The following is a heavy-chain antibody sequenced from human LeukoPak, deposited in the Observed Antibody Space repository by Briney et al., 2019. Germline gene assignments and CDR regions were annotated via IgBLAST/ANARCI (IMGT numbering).Heavy chain of an antibody. CDR1: GFTFSSYE. V-gene: IGHV3-48*03. J-gene: IGHJ4*02. CDR3: AKLAIAAAGTDY. Sequence: PGGSLRLSCAASGFTFSSYEMNWVRQAPGKGLEWVSHISGSGDSIYYADSVKGRFTISRDNAKNLLYLQMNSLRAEDTAVYYCAKLAIAAAGTDYWGQGTLVTVSS. D-gene: IGHD6-13*01. CDR2: ISGSGDSI.